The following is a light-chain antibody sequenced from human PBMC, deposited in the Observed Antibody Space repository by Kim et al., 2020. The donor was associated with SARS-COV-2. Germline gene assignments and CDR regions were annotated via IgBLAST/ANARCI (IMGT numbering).Light chain of an antibody. CDR3: QQYKNYYSSWT. Sequence: DIQMTQSPSTLSASVGDRVTITCRASQSISSWLAWYQQKPGKAPKLLIYDASSLESGVPSRFSGSGSGTEFTLTISSLQPDDFATYYVQQYKNYYSSWTFGQGTKVEIK. V-gene: IGKV1-5*01. J-gene: IGKJ1*01. CDR2: DAS. CDR1: QSISSW.